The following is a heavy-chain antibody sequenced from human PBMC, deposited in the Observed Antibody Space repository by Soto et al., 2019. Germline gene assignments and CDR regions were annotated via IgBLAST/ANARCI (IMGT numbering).Heavy chain of an antibody. V-gene: IGHV4-59*08. J-gene: IGHJ3*02. Sequence: SETLALTCTVSGGSISRYYWSWIRQPPGKGLEWIGYIYHSGSTNYNPSLKSRVTISVDTSKNQFSLKLSSVTAADTAVYYGAGRYGMAFDTWGHGTMVT. CDR3: AGRYGMAFDT. CDR1: GGSISRYY. CDR2: IYHSGST. D-gene: IGHD1-1*01.